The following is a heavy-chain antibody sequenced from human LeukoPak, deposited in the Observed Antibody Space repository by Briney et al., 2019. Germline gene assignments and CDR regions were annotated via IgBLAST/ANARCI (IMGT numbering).Heavy chain of an antibody. Sequence: SETLSLTCTVAGGSNNSYYWSRIRQPPGKGLEWIGYTHPSGNTNYSPSLKSRVTISIDTSRNQFSLKLSSVTAADTAVYYCARKAQKKGWFDPWGQGTLVTVSS. V-gene: IGHV4-4*09. CDR3: ARKAQKKGWFDP. CDR2: THPSGNT. J-gene: IGHJ5*02. CDR1: GGSNNSYY.